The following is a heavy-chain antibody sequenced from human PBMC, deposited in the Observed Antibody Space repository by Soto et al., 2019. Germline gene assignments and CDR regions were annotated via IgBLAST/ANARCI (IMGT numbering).Heavy chain of an antibody. J-gene: IGHJ4*02. V-gene: IGHV4-4*02. Sequence: SETLSLTCVVSGGSISSTNWWTWVRQTPGKGLEWIGEIYESGGTNYNPSLKGRATISAVWSAQQMSLELKSVTAADTAVYYCARGYWSDRLSNWGPGTLFIVSS. CDR2: IYESGGT. CDR1: GGSISSTNW. CDR3: ARGYWSDRLSN. D-gene: IGHD2-8*02.